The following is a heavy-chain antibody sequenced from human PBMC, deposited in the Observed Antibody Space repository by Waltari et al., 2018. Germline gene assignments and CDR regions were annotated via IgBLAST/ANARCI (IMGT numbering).Heavy chain of an antibody. CDR2: IYHSGST. V-gene: IGHV4-38-2*01. D-gene: IGHD3-22*01. CDR1: GYSISSGYY. J-gene: IGHJ4*02. Sequence: QVQLQESGPGLVKPSETLSLTCAVSGYSISSGYYWGWIRQPQGKGLEWIGSIYHSGSTYYNPSLKSRVTISVDTSKNQFSLKLSSVTAADTAVYYCARHLGRRYYDSSGYYIDYWGQGTLVTVSS. CDR3: ARHLGRRYYDSSGYYIDY.